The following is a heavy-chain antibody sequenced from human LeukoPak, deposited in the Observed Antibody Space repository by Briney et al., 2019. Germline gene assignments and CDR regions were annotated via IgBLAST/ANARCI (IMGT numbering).Heavy chain of an antibody. J-gene: IGHJ4*02. CDR2: LSSSSSSFI. CDR1: EFTFSTYH. Sequence: GGSLRLSCAASEFTFSTYHMHWVRQAPGKGLEWVSSLSSSSSSFIYYADSVKGRFTISRDNAKNSVYLQMNSLRADDTAVYYCARDRWDGGIDYWGQGTLVTVSS. D-gene: IGHD1-26*01. CDR3: ARDRWDGGIDY. V-gene: IGHV3-21*01.